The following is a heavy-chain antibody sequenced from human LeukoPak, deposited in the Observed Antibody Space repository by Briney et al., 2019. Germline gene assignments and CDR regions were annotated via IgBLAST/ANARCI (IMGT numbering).Heavy chain of an antibody. D-gene: IGHD2-2*02. J-gene: IGHJ6*02. CDR2: ISWNSGSI. CDR1: GFTFDDYA. Sequence: GGSLRLSCAASGFTFDDYAMHWVRQAPGKGLEWVSGISWNSGSIGYADSVKGRFTISRDNAKNSLYLQMNSLRAEDTAVYYCARDVSVVPAAIYTPHYYYYGMDVWGQGTTVTVSS. V-gene: IGHV3-9*01. CDR3: ARDVSVVPAAIYTPHYYYYGMDV.